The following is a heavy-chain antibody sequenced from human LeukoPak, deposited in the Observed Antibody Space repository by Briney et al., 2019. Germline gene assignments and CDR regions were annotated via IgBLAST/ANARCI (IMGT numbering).Heavy chain of an antibody. Sequence: SETLSLTCTVSGGSISSYYWSWIRQPPGKGLEWIGYIYYSGSTNYNPSLKSRVTISVDTSKNQFSLKLSSVTAADTAVYYCASAFYYYYYMDVWGKGSTVTVSS. CDR1: GGSISSYY. CDR3: ASAFYYYYYMDV. V-gene: IGHV4-59*01. J-gene: IGHJ6*03. CDR2: IYYSGST.